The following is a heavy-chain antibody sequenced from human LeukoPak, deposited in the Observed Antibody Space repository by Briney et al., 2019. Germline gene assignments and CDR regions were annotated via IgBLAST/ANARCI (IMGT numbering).Heavy chain of an antibody. Sequence: SETLSLTCTVSGGSISSYYGSWIRQPPGKGLEWIGYIYYSGSTNYNPSLKSRVTISVDTSKNQFSLKLSSVTAADTAVYYCAALYSSGWYGDFFDYWGQGTLVTVSS. CDR3: AALYSSGWYGDFFDY. CDR1: GGSISSYY. J-gene: IGHJ4*02. V-gene: IGHV4-59*01. D-gene: IGHD6-19*01. CDR2: IYYSGST.